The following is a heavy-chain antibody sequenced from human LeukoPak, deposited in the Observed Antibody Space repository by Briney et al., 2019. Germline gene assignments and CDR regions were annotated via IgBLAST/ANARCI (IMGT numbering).Heavy chain of an antibody. V-gene: IGHV3-23*01. Sequence: GGSLRLSCAASGFTFSSYAMSWVRQAPGKGLGWVSAISGSGGSTYYADSVKGRFTISRDNSKNTLYLQMNSLRAEDTAVYYCAKRELKRGYSYGHLDYWGQGTLVTVSS. CDR3: AKRELKRGYSYGHLDY. D-gene: IGHD5-18*01. J-gene: IGHJ4*02. CDR2: ISGSGGST. CDR1: GFTFSSYA.